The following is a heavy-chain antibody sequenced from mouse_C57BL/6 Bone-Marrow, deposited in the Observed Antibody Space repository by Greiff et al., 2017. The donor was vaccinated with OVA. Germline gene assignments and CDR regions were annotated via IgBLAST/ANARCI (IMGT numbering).Heavy chain of an antibody. D-gene: IGHD2-10*01. Sequence: QVQLQQSGPGLVAPSQSLSITCTVSGFSLTSYAISWVRQPPGKGLEWLGVIWTGGGTNYNSALKSRLSISKDNSKSQVFLKMNSLQTDDTARYYCASKKEAYSYAMDYWGQGTSVTVSS. J-gene: IGHJ4*01. CDR3: ASKKEAYSYAMDY. V-gene: IGHV2-9-1*01. CDR2: IWTGGGT. CDR1: GFSLTSYA.